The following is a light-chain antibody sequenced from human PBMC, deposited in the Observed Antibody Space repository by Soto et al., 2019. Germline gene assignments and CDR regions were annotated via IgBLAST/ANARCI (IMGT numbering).Light chain of an antibody. CDR1: SSDIGAYNF. Sequence: QSALTQPASVSGSPGXSXTISCTGTSSDIGAYNFVSWYQQHPGKALKLMLXDVNIRPSGVSNRFSGSKSGNTASLTISGLQAEDEADYYCTSWTTSTTMIFGGGTKLTVL. CDR2: DVN. CDR3: TSWTTSTTMI. V-gene: IGLV2-14*03. J-gene: IGLJ2*01.